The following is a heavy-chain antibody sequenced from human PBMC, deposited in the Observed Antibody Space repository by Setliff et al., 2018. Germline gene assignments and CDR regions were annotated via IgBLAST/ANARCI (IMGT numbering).Heavy chain of an antibody. CDR1: GGSISSSNW. CDR3: ARVPNFWSCYLDY. CDR2: INHSGST. Sequence: PSETLSLTCAVSGGSISSSNWWSWIRQPPGKGLEWIGEINHSGSTNYNPSLKSRVTISVDTSKNQFPLKLSSVTAADTAVYYCARVPNFWSCYLDYWGQGTLVTVSS. V-gene: IGHV4-4*02. J-gene: IGHJ4*02. D-gene: IGHD3-3*01.